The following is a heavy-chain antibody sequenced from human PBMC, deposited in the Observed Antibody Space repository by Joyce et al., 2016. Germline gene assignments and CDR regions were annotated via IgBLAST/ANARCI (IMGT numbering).Heavy chain of an antibody. CDR2: ISYDGICK. CDR1: GLTLSNYG. V-gene: IGHV3-30*18. CDR3: AKILTATYSSGWFLDY. D-gene: IGHD6-25*01. J-gene: IGHJ4*02. Sequence: QVQLVESGGGVVQPGRSLRLSCAASGLTLSNYGVHWVRQAPGKGVGWVGVISYDGICKYYADSVKGRFTISRDNSKNTVFLEMNSLRAEDTAVYYCAKILTATYSSGWFLDYWGQGTLVTISS.